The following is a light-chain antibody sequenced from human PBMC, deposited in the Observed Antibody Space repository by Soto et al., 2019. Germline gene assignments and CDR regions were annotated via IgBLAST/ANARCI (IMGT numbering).Light chain of an antibody. CDR3: SSYTSSSPRV. J-gene: IGLJ3*02. V-gene: IGLV2-14*01. CDR1: SSDVGGYNY. CDR2: EVS. Sequence: QSALTQPASVSGSPGQSITISCTGTSSDVGGYNYVSWYQQHPGKAPKLMIYEVSNRPSGVSNRFAGPKSGNTASLTTSGLQAEDEDDYYCSSYTSSSPRVFGGGTKLTVL.